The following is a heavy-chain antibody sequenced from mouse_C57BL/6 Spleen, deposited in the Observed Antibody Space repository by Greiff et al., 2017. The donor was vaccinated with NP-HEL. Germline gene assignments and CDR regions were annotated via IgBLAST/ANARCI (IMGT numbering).Heavy chain of an antibody. Sequence: EVKLVESEGGLVQPGSSMKLSCTASGFAFSDYYMAWVRQVPEKGLEWVANINYDGSSTYYLDSLKSRFIISRDNAKNILYLQMSSLKSEDTATYYCAREGYGSHAMDYWGQGTSVTVSS. V-gene: IGHV5-16*01. J-gene: IGHJ4*01. CDR3: AREGYGSHAMDY. D-gene: IGHD1-1*01. CDR1: GFAFSDYY. CDR2: INYDGSST.